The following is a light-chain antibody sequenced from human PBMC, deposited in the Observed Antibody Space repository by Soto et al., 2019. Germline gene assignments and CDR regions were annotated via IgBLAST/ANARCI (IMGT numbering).Light chain of an antibody. CDR3: QQYNSYPLT. CDR2: DAS. CDR1: QSVSSW. J-gene: IGKJ4*01. Sequence: DIQMTQSPSTLSASVGDRVTITCRASQSVSSWLAWYQQKPGKAPKFLIYDASSLESGVPSRFSGSVSGTEFTLTISSLQPDDFASDYCQQYNSYPLTFGGGTKVESK. V-gene: IGKV1-5*01.